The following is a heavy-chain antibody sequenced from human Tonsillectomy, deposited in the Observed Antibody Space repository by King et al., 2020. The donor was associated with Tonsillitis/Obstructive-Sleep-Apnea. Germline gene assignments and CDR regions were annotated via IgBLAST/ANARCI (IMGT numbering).Heavy chain of an antibody. CDR1: GFTFSSYA. V-gene: IGHV3-64D*06. D-gene: IGHD6-19*01. CDR2: ISSNGGST. CDR3: VKDGLDYSSGLSPRFDY. Sequence: VQLVESGGGLVQPGGSLSLSCSASGFTFSSYAMHWVRQAPGKGLEYVSAISSNGGSTYYADSVKGRFTISRDNSKNTLYLQMSSLRAEDTAVYYCVKDGLDYSSGLSPRFDYWGQGTLVTVSS. J-gene: IGHJ4*02.